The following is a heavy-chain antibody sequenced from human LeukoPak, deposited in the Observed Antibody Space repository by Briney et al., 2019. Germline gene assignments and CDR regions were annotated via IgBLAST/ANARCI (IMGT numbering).Heavy chain of an antibody. D-gene: IGHD3-9*01. CDR3: ARLLYFDWPPYFDY. J-gene: IGHJ4*02. CDR2: IYSSGNT. V-gene: IGHV4-59*08. Sequence: SETLSLTCTVSGGSISNYYWTWIRQPPGKGLEWIGYIYSSGNTNYNPSLNSRVTISLDTSKSQFSLMLRSLTAADTAVYYCARLLYFDWPPYFDYWGQGTLVTVSS. CDR1: GGSISNYY.